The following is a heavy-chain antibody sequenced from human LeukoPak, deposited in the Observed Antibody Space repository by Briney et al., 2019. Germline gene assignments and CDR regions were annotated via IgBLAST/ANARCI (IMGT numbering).Heavy chain of an antibody. CDR2: ISNSGTT. V-gene: IGHV4-59*01. D-gene: IGHD5-24*01. J-gene: IGHJ4*02. CDR3: ASGRGGYNPGN. CDR1: GVSTSSYH. Sequence: SETLSLTCIVSGVSTSSYHWSWIRQPPGKALEWIGYISNSGTTNYNPSLESRVTMSIDTSNNQFSLNLRSVTAADTAFYFCASGRGGYNPGNWGQGALVTVSS.